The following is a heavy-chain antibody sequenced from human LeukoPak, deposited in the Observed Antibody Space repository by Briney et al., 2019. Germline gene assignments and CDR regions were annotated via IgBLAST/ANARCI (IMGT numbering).Heavy chain of an antibody. D-gene: IGHD3-10*01. CDR3: VRDSGITMVRGVLNY. Sequence: GGSLRLSCAASGFTFSTFAIHWVRQVPGKGLEWVAVISSDGSNTYYADSVKGRFTISRDNSKNTLYLQMNSLRAEDTAVFYCVRDSGITMVRGVLNYWGQGILVTVSS. CDR1: GFTFSTFA. V-gene: IGHV3-30-3*01. CDR2: ISSDGSNT. J-gene: IGHJ4*02.